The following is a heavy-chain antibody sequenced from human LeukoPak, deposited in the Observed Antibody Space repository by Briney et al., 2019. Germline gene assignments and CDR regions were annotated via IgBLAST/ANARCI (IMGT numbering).Heavy chain of an antibody. CDR2: ISAYNGYT. J-gene: IGHJ4*02. V-gene: IGHV1-18*01. CDR3: ARERVEYQLLSKREVYHFDY. Sequence: ASVKVSCKTSGYTFANYGVSWVRQAPGQGLEWMGWISAYNGYTNYAQKFQDRVTMTADASTNTVYMELRRLRSDDTAVYYCARERVEYQLLSKREVYHFDYWGQGILVTVSS. D-gene: IGHD2-2*01. CDR1: GYTFANYG.